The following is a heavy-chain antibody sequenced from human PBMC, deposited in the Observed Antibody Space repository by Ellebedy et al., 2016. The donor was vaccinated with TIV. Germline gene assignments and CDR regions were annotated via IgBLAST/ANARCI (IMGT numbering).Heavy chain of an antibody. CDR1: GFTFNSYA. V-gene: IGHV3-23*01. CDR3: AKGRGGGSDSSAPRYYFDS. D-gene: IGHD6-19*01. J-gene: IGHJ4*01. Sequence: GESLKISCAASGFTFNSYAMRWVRQAPGKGLEWVSTISHTGTRTYYANSVEGRFLISRDISKRTLYLQMNSLRAEDTAVYYCAKGRGGGSDSSAPRYYFDSWGLGTLVTVSS. CDR2: ISHTGTRT.